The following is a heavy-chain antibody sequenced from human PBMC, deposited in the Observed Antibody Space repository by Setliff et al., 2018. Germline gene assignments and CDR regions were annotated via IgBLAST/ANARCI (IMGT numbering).Heavy chain of an antibody. J-gene: IGHJ5*02. V-gene: IGHV3-23*01. CDR3: AKDLGVNFGELIA. Sequence: AGGSLRLSCVASGFRFSSYAMNWVRQAPGKGLEWVSGVSGSGVNTFYADSAKGRFTISRDDSKNTLYLQMNSLRTEDTALYYCAKDLGVNFGELIAWGQGTRVTVSS. D-gene: IGHD3-10*01. CDR2: VSGSGVNT. CDR1: GFRFSSYA.